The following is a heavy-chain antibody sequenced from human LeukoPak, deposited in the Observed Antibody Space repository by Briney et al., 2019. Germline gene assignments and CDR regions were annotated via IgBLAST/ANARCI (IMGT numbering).Heavy chain of an antibody. CDR1: GYTFTGYY. D-gene: IGHD3-22*01. J-gene: IGHJ4*02. CDR2: INPKSGGT. Sequence: GASVKVSCEASGYTFTGYYMDWVRQAPGQGLEWMGWINPKSGGTNYAQKFQGRVTMTRDTSISTAYMELSRLRSDDTAAYYCARVPRLEYYDSSGYQDYWGQGTLVTVAS. V-gene: IGHV1-2*02. CDR3: ARVPRLEYYDSSGYQDY.